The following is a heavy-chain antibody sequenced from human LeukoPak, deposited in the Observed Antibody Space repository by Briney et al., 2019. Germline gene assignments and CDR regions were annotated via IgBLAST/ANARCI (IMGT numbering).Heavy chain of an antibody. J-gene: IGHJ6*03. Sequence: GGSLRLSCAASGFTFSSYAMHWVRQAPGKGLECVAVISYDGSNKYYADSVKGRFTISRDNSKNTLYLQMNSLRAEDTAVYYCARVRDFMCSSTSCYKRPTTYYCYMDVWGKGTTVTVSS. CDR1: GFTFSSYA. V-gene: IGHV3-30-3*01. D-gene: IGHD2-2*01. CDR2: ISYDGSNK. CDR3: ARVRDFMCSSTSCYKRPTTYYCYMDV.